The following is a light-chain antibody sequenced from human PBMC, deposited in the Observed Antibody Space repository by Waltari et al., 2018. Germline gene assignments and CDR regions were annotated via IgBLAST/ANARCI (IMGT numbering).Light chain of an antibody. V-gene: IGKV3-11*01. CDR1: QSVSSY. CDR3: QQRGNWPLT. CDR2: DVS. J-gene: IGKJ4*01. Sequence: EIVLTQSPATLSLSPGERATLSCRASQSVSSYLAWYQQKPGQAPRLLIYDVSNRATGIPASFSGSGSGTDFTLTISSLESEDFAVYYCQQRGNWPLTFGGGTKVEIK.